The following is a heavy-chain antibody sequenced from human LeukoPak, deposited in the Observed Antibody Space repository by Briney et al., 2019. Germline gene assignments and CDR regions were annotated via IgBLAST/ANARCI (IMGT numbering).Heavy chain of an antibody. J-gene: IGHJ5*02. V-gene: IGHV1-69*05. Sequence: SVKVSCKASGGTFSSYAISWVRQAPGQGLEWMGGIIPIFGTANYAQKFQGRVTITTGESTSTAYMELSSLRSEDTAVYYCARDQGSGSYYNSAWFDPWGQGTLVTVSS. CDR3: ARDQGSGSYYNSAWFDP. CDR1: GGTFSSYA. D-gene: IGHD3-10*01. CDR2: IIPIFGTA.